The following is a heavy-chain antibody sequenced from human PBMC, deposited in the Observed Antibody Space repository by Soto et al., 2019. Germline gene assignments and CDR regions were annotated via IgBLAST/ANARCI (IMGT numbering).Heavy chain of an antibody. CDR1: GGTFSSYA. D-gene: IGHD6-6*01. Sequence: QVQLVQSGAEVKKPGSSVKVSCKASGGTFSSYAISWVRQAPGQGLEWMGGIIPIFGTANYAQKFQGRVXITADKSTSTXYMELSSLRSEDTAVYYXXXXXCSSCSEDYYYYGXXVWGQGTTVTXSS. V-gene: IGHV1-69*06. CDR3: XXXXCSSCSEDYYYYGXXV. J-gene: IGHJ6*02. CDR2: IIPIFGTA.